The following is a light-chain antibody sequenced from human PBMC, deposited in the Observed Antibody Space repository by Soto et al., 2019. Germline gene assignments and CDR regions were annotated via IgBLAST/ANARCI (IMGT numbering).Light chain of an antibody. CDR2: GAS. J-gene: IGKJ5*01. CDR1: HSVSSS. Sequence: EIMMTQSPPTLSVSPGERATLSCRASHSVSSSLAWYHQKPVQAPRLLIYGASTRATGTPARFSGSGSGTEFTLTISGLQSEDFAVYYCQQYKSWPPITFGQGTRLEIK. CDR3: QQYKSWPPIT. V-gene: IGKV3-15*01.